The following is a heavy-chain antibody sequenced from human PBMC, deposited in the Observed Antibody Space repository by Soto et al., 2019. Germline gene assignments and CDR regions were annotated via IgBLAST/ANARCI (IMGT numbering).Heavy chain of an antibody. Sequence: GGSLRLSCAASGFTFSSYDMHWVRQATGKGLEWVSAIGTAGDTYYPGSGKGRFTISRENAKNSLYLQMNSLRAEDTAVYYCARAVQDSYSSGLNWFDPWGQGTLVTVSS. D-gene: IGHD6-19*01. CDR3: ARAVQDSYSSGLNWFDP. CDR1: GFTFSSYD. J-gene: IGHJ5*02. V-gene: IGHV3-13*01. CDR2: IGTAGDT.